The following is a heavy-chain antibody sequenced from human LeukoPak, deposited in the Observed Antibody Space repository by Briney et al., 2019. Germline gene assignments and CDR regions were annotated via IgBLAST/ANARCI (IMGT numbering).Heavy chain of an antibody. CDR2: IKSKTDGGTT. Sequence: PGGSLRLSCAASGFTFSNAWMSWVRQAPGKGLEWVGRIKSKTDGGTTDYAAPVKGRFTISRDDSKNTLYLQMNGLKTEYTAVYYCTTPTDYGDYGYWGQGTLVTVSS. J-gene: IGHJ4*02. V-gene: IGHV3-15*01. CDR3: TTPTDYGDYGY. D-gene: IGHD4-17*01. CDR1: GFTFSNAW.